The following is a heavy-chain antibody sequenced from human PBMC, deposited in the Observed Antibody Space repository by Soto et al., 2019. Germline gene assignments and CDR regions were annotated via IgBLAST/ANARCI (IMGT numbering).Heavy chain of an antibody. CDR1: GFPFSSFV. D-gene: IGHD3-10*01. J-gene: IGHJ4*02. CDR3: EKDSNKYRSSCRVRYFDY. V-gene: IGHV3-23*01. Sequence: TGGSLRLSCAASGFPFSSFVMSWVRQAPGKGPEWVSGISGGGSNTFYADYVKGRFTISRDNSKNTLLLQMNRLGAEDTAVYYCEKDSNKYRSSCRVRYFDYWGQGIGVTVSS. CDR2: ISGGGSNT.